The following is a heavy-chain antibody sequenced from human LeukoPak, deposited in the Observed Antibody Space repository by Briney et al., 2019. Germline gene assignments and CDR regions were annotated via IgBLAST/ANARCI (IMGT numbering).Heavy chain of an antibody. CDR1: GFTFSSYG. CDR2: ISYDGSNK. Sequence: PGGSLRLSCAASGFTFSSYGMHWVRQAPGKGLEWVAVISYDGSNKYYADSVKGRFTISRDNSKNTLYLQMNSLRAEDTAVYYCAKGYDILTGQGHLVFDYWGQGTLVTVSS. D-gene: IGHD3-9*01. V-gene: IGHV3-30*18. J-gene: IGHJ4*02. CDR3: AKGYDILTGQGHLVFDY.